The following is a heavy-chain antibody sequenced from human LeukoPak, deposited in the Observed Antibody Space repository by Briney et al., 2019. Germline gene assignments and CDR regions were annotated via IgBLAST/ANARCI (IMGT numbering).Heavy chain of an antibody. Sequence: GRTLRLSCVASGFIFSSYGMHWVRQAPDKGLEWVAVIWYDGGYKYYVDSVKGRFTISRDNSKNTLYLQMNSLRVEDMAVYYCARARQLSSYFYAMDVWGQGTTVAVSS. D-gene: IGHD6-13*01. CDR3: ARARQLSSYFYAMDV. V-gene: IGHV3-33*01. CDR2: IWYDGGYK. J-gene: IGHJ6*02. CDR1: GFIFSSYG.